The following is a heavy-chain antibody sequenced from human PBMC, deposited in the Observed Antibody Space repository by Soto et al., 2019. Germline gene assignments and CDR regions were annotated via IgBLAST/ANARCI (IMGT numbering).Heavy chain of an antibody. Sequence: GASVKVSCKASGYTFTSYDINWVRQATGQGLEWMGWMNPNGGNTGYAQKFQGRVTMTRNTSISTAYMELSSLRSEDTAVYYCATGLRFENWFDPWGQGTLVTVSS. D-gene: IGHD3-3*01. J-gene: IGHJ5*02. V-gene: IGHV1-8*01. CDR2: MNPNGGNT. CDR1: GYTFTSYD. CDR3: ATGLRFENWFDP.